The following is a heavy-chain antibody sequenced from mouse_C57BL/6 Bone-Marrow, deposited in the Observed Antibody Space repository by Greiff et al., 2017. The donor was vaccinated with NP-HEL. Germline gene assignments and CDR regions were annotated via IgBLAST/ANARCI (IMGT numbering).Heavy chain of an antibody. J-gene: IGHJ3*01. D-gene: IGHD2-12*01. V-gene: IGHV1-81*01. CDR1: GYTFTSYG. CDR2: IYPRSGNT. CDR3: ARRDSYDRGAWFAY. Sequence: VQLQESGAELARPGASVKLSCKASGYTFTSYGISWVKQRTGQGLEWIGEIYPRSGNTKYNEKFKGKATLTADKSSSTAYMELRSLTSEDSAVYFCARRDSYDRGAWFAYWGQGTLVTVSA.